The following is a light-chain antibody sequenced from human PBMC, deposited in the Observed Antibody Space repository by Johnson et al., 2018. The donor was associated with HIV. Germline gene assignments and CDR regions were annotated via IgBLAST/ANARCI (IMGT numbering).Light chain of an antibody. V-gene: IGLV1-51*02. J-gene: IGLJ1*01. CDR2: ENN. CDR3: ATWDSSLSVYV. Sequence: QSVLTQPPSVSAAPGQKVTISCSGSSSNIGNNYVSWYQQLPGTATKLLIYENNKRPSGIPDRFSGSKSGTSATLVITGLQTGDEADYHCATWDSSLSVYVFGTGTNVTVL. CDR1: SSNIGNNY.